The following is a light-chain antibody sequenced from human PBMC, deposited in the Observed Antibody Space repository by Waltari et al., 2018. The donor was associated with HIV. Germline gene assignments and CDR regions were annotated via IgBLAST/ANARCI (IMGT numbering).Light chain of an antibody. CDR3: KHYNSYST. J-gene: IGKJ1*01. CDR2: KAS. Sequence: DIQMTQSPSTLSASVGDRVTITCRASQSISSWLAWDQQKPGKAPKLLIYKASNLESGVPSRFSGSGSGTEFTLTISSLQPDDFATYYCKHYNSYSTFGQGTKVEIK. CDR1: QSISSW. V-gene: IGKV1-5*03.